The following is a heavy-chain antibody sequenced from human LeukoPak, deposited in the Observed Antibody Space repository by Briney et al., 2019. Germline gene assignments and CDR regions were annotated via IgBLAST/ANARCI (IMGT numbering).Heavy chain of an antibody. CDR3: ARDESGSYIDY. V-gene: IGHV1-46*01. Sequence: GASVKVSCKASGYTFTSYYMHWVRQAPGQGREWMGIINPSGGSTSYAQKFQGRVTMTRDMSTSTVYMELSSLRSEDTAVYYCARDESGSYIDYWGQGTLVTVSS. CDR1: GYTFTSYY. CDR2: INPSGGST. D-gene: IGHD1-26*01. J-gene: IGHJ4*02.